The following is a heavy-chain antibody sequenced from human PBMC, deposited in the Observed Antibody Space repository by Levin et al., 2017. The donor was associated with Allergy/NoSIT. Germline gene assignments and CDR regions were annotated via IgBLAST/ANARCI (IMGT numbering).Heavy chain of an antibody. Sequence: GGSLRLSCTASGLTFSSYWMHWVRQAPGKGLVWVSRISGDGSSTTYADSVKGRFTISRDNARNTLGLQMNSLRAEDTAVYYCVPATAFYCRGGRCDPWGQGTLVTVSS. J-gene: IGHJ5*02. D-gene: IGHD2-15*01. CDR2: ISGDGSST. V-gene: IGHV3-74*01. CDR1: GLTFSSYW. CDR3: VPATAFYCRGGRCDP.